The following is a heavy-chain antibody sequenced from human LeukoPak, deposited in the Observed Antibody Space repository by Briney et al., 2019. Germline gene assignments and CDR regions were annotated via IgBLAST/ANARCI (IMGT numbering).Heavy chain of an antibody. Sequence: GGSLRLSCAASGFTFRSYWMSWVRQAPGKGLEWVANIKHDGSEQYYVDSVKGRFTLSRDNPKNPLYLQMNSLRAEDTAVYYCAKGQYSGSTYYFDYWGQGILVIVSS. CDR1: GFTFRSYW. J-gene: IGHJ4*02. CDR2: IKHDGSEQ. V-gene: IGHV3-7*01. D-gene: IGHD1-26*01. CDR3: AKGQYSGSTYYFDY.